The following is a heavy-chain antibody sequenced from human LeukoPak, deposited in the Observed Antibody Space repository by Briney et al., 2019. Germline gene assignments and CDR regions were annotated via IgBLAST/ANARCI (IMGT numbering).Heavy chain of an antibody. J-gene: IGHJ4*02. CDR3: ARVRATFSPHFDN. V-gene: IGHV3-74*01. D-gene: IGHD5-12*01. CDR1: GFTFSSYW. CDR2: INSDGSIT. Sequence: GGSLRLSCAASGFTFSSYWMHWVRQAPGKGLMWVLRINSDGSITNYADSVKGRFTISRDNAKNTLYLQMNSLRAEDTAVYYCARVRATFSPHFDNWGQGTLVTVSS.